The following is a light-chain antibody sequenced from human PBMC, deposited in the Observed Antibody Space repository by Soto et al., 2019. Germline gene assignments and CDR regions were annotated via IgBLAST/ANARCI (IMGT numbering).Light chain of an antibody. CDR1: QSISSW. V-gene: IGKV1-5*01. J-gene: IGKJ4*01. CDR3: QQYNSYSPLT. CDR2: DAS. Sequence: DIQMTQSPSTLSASVGDRVTITCRASQSISSWLAWYQQKPGKAPKLLIFDASSLESGVPSRFSGSGSGAEFTLTISSLQPDDSATYYCQQYNSYSPLTFGGGTKVHIK.